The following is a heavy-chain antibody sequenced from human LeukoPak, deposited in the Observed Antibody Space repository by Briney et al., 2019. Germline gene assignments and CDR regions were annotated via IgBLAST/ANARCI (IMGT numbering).Heavy chain of an antibody. D-gene: IGHD3-22*01. V-gene: IGHV3-13*01. J-gene: IGHJ4*02. Sequence: GGSLRLSCAASGFTFTSYDMHWVRQAAGKGLEWVSGVGTAGDTYYPGSVKGRFTISRENANNSLFLQMNSLRAGDTALYYCARGGGYDSRGYYFFDYWGQGTLVTVSS. CDR1: GFTFTSYD. CDR3: ARGGGYDSRGYYFFDY. CDR2: VGTAGDT.